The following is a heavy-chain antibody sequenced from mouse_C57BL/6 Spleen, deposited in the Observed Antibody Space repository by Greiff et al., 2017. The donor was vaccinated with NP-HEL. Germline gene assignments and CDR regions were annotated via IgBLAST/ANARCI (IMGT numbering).Heavy chain of an antibody. Sequence: QQSGPELVKPGDSVKISCKASGYSFTGYFMNWVMQSHGKSLEWIGRINPYNGDTFYTQKFKGKATLTVDKSSSTAHMELRSLTSEDSAVYYCAREGAFGNYFDYWGQGTTLTVSS. J-gene: IGHJ2*01. CDR2: INPYNGDT. D-gene: IGHD1-1*02. V-gene: IGHV1-20*01. CDR3: AREGAFGNYFDY. CDR1: GYSFTGYF.